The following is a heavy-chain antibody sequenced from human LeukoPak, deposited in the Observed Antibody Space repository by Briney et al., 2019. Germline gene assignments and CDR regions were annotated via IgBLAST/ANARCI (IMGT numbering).Heavy chain of an antibody. V-gene: IGHV3-7*01. CDR2: IKQDGSEK. CDR1: GFTFSSYW. D-gene: IGHD1-26*01. Sequence: GGSLRLSCAASGFTFSSYWMSWVRQAPGKGLEWVANIKQDGSEKYYVDSVKGRFTISRDNAKNSLYLQMNSLRAEDTAVYYCARAGGNYYAEGFDYWGQGTLVTVSS. CDR3: ARAGGNYYAEGFDY. J-gene: IGHJ4*02.